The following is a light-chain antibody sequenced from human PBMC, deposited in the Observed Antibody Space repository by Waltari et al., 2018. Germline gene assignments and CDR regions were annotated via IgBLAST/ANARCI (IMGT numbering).Light chain of an antibody. V-gene: IGLV3-1*01. CDR3: QVWDNSIAV. J-gene: IGLJ2*01. Sequence: SYELIQSPSLSVSPGQTVTITCSRDKLDDKHVSWYPQKSGQSPVLVIFQDTKWPSGIPERFSGSNSGNTATLTISGTQSTDEADYFCQVWDNSIAVFGGGTRLTVL. CDR2: QDT. CDR1: KLDDKH.